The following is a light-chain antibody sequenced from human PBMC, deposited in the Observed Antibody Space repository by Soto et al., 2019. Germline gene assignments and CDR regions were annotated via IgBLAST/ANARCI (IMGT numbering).Light chain of an antibody. Sequence: EIVMTQSPATLSVSPGERATLSCRASQSVSSNLACYQQKPGQAPRLLIYGASTRATGIPARFSGSGSVTEFTLTICSRQSEDFAVYYCQQYNNWPPLTFGGGTKVEIK. CDR3: QQYNNWPPLT. CDR1: QSVSSN. J-gene: IGKJ4*01. CDR2: GAS. V-gene: IGKV3-15*01.